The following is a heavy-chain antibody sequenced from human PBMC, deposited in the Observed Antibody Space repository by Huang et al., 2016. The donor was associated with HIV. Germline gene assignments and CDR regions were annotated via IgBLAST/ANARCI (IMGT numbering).Heavy chain of an antibody. CDR2: SRPIVLRA. CDR1: GGSFKFSG. Sequence: QVHLVQSGAEVKKPGSSVRVSCTASGGSFKFSGISWVREAPGQGLEGLGGSRPIVLRANYAQETSYRVTITARESTTTVYMDRTSLRPEDTAVYYCASGASYEIWTPYYSGWHYSMDVWGEGTTVTVSS. V-gene: IGHV1-69*12. CDR3: ASGASYEIWTPYYSGWHYSMDV. D-gene: IGHD3-9*01. J-gene: IGHJ6*03.